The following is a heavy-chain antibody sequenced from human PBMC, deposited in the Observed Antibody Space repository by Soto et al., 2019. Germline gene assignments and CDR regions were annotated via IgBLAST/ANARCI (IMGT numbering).Heavy chain of an antibody. CDR3: ASTRLHDYGDYWYFDL. J-gene: IGHJ2*01. Sequence: PSETLSLTCTVSGGSISSSSYYWGWIRQPPGKGLEWIGSIYYSGSTYYNPSLKSRVTISVDTSKNQFSLKLSSATAADTAVYYCASTRLHDYGDYWYFDLWGRGTLVTVSS. CDR1: GGSISSSSYY. D-gene: IGHD4-17*01. CDR2: IYYSGST. V-gene: IGHV4-39*01.